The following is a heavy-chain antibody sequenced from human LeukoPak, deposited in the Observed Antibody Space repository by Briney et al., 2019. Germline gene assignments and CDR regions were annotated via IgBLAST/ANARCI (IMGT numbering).Heavy chain of an antibody. D-gene: IGHD1-1*01. CDR3: ARDPTRYLDL. CDR2: LQSSSRSL. J-gene: IGHJ2*01. V-gene: IGHV3-48*01. CDR1: GFPFSSYN. Sequence: PGGSLRLSCAASGFPFSSYNMNWVRQAPGKGLEWVSWLQSSSRSLFYADSVKGRFTVSRDDAKNSLYLQLNSLRAEDTAVYYCARDPTRYLDLWGRGTLVTVSS.